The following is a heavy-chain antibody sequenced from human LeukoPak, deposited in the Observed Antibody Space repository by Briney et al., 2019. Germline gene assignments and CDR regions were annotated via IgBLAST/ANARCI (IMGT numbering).Heavy chain of an antibody. D-gene: IGHD3-9*01. Sequence: ASVKVSCKASGYTFTSYGISWVRQAPGQGLEWMGWISAYNGNTNYAQKLQGRVTMTTDTSTSTAYMELRSLRSDDTAVYYCARDASLRQYFYLFPDYYYYGMDVWGQGTTVTVSS. CDR1: GYTFTSYG. J-gene: IGHJ6*02. CDR2: ISAYNGNT. V-gene: IGHV1-18*01. CDR3: ARDASLRQYFYLFPDYYYYGMDV.